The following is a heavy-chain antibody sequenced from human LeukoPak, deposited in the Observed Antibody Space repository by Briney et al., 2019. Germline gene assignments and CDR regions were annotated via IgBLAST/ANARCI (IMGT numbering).Heavy chain of an antibody. J-gene: IGHJ6*03. CDR2: IKQDGSEK. Sequence: GGSLRLSCAASGFTFSSYWMSWVRQAPGKGLEWVANIKQDGSEKYYVDSVKGRFTISRDNAKNSLYLQMNSLRAEDTAVYYCARDVGGSYYGGYYYYYYMDVWGKGTTVTVSS. V-gene: IGHV3-7*01. CDR1: GFTFSSYW. CDR3: ARDVGGSYYGGYYYYYYMDV. D-gene: IGHD1-26*01.